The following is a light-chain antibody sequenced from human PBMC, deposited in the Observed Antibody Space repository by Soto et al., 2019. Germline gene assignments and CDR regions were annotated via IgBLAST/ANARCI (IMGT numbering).Light chain of an antibody. V-gene: IGKV3-20*01. Sequence: EFVLTQSPGTLSLSPGERATLSCRASQSVSSSDLAWYQQKPGQAPRLLISGASGRATGIPDRFSASGSGTDFTLTISRLEPEDFATYYCQQLNSYPITFGQGTRLEIK. CDR2: GAS. J-gene: IGKJ5*01. CDR1: QSVSSSD. CDR3: QQLNSYPIT.